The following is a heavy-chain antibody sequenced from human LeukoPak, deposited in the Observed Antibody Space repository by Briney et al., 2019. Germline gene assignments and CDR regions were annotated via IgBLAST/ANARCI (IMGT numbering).Heavy chain of an antibody. Sequence: SETLSLTCTVSGVSISNYYWSWIRQPAGKGLEWIGRKYARGSSNYNPHVQSRVTMSVDTSKNQFSLKLRSVTAADTAVYYCARGRYCSADICTGGDSFDIWGQGTMVAVSP. J-gene: IGHJ3*02. CDR3: ARGRYCSADICTGGDSFDI. CDR2: KYARGSS. V-gene: IGHV4-4*07. CDR1: GVSISNYY. D-gene: IGHD2-15*01.